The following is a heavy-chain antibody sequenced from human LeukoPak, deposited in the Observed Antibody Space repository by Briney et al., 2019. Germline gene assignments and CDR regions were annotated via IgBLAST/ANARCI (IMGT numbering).Heavy chain of an antibody. Sequence: PGGSLRLSCAASGFTFSSYATSWVRQAPGKGLEWVSAISGSGGSTYYADSVKGRFTISRDNSKNTLYLQMNSLRAEDTAVYYGAKFPPDIVVVPAAFDYWGQGTLVTVSS. J-gene: IGHJ4*02. CDR1: GFTFSSYA. CDR3: AKFPPDIVVVPAAFDY. V-gene: IGHV3-23*01. D-gene: IGHD2-2*01. CDR2: ISGSGGST.